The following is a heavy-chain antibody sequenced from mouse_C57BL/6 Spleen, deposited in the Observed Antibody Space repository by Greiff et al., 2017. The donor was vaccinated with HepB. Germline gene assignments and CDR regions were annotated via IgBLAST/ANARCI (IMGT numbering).Heavy chain of an antibody. CDR1: GYTFTSYW. J-gene: IGHJ2*01. D-gene: IGHD4-1*01. V-gene: IGHV1-61*01. CDR3: AREGTGIYFDY. CDR2: IYPSDSET. Sequence: QVQLQQPGAELVRPGSSVKLSCKASGYTFTSYWMDWVKQRPGQGLEWIGNIYPSDSETHYNQKFKDKATLTVDKSSSTAYMQLSSLTSEDSAVYYCAREGTGIYFDYWGQGTTLTVSS.